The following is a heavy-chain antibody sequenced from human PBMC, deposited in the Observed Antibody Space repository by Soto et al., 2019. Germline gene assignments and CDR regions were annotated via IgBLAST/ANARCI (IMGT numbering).Heavy chain of an antibody. CDR3: ARDPGDTGYGSGSYQYYYYGMDV. Sequence: TLSLTCAVSGGSISSSNWWSWVRQPPGKGLEWIGEIYHSGSTNYNPSLKSRVTISVDKSKNQFSLKLISVTAADTAVYYCARDPGDTGYGSGSYQYYYYGMDVWGQGTTVTVSS. J-gene: IGHJ6*02. CDR2: IYHSGST. V-gene: IGHV4-4*02. CDR1: GGSISSSNW. D-gene: IGHD3-10*01.